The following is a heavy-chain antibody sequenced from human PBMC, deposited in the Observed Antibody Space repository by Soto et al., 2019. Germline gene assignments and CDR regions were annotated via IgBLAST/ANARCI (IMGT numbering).Heavy chain of an antibody. D-gene: IGHD2-2*02. V-gene: IGHV3-7*03. CDR2: INQDGSEE. J-gene: IGHJ3*01. CDR3: ARAYVPAAIRGSAFDF. CDR1: GFTFSSFW. Sequence: GGSLRLSCAASGFTFSSFWMSWVRQAPGKGLEWVANINQDGSEEYYADSVKGRFAISRDNGKNSLFLEMNNLRADDTAVFYCARAYVPAAIRGSAFDFWGLGTMVTVSS.